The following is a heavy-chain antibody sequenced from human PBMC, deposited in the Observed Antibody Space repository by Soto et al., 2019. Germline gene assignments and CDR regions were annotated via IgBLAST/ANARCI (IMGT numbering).Heavy chain of an antibody. CDR1: GYTFTRYH. J-gene: IGHJ6*02. Sequence: QVQLLQSGAEVKKPGASVKVSCKASGYTFTRYHVHWVRQAPGQGLAWMGVRNTSRGTAAYAQEFMGIASLTTNTSKNTVYMELNSLTSQDTADYSCAKYSSYYSGSGSFSTYHFFGRDIWAQGTAVTVS. V-gene: IGHV1-46*01. CDR3: AKYSSYYSGSGSFSTYHFFGRDI. D-gene: IGHD3-10*01. CDR2: RNTSRGTA.